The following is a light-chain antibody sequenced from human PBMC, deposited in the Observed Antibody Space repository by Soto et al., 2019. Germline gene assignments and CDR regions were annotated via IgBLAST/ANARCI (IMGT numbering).Light chain of an antibody. V-gene: IGKV3-15*01. CDR3: QQYNNWPPFT. J-gene: IGKJ3*01. CDR1: QSVSSN. CDR2: GAS. Sequence: EIVMTQSPATLSVSPGEGATLSCRASQSVSSNLAWYQQKPGQAPRLLIYGASTRATGIPARFSGSGSGTEFTLTLISLQSEDFALYYCQQYNNWPPFTFGPGTKVDIK.